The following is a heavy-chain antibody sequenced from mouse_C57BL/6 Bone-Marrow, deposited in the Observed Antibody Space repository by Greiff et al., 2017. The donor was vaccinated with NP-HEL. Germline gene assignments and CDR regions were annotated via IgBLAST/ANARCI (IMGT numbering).Heavy chain of an antibody. CDR1: GYAFSSSW. CDR2: IYPGDGDT. Sequence: VQLQQSGPELVKPGASVKISCKASGYAFSSSWMNWVKQRPGKGLEWIGRIYPGDGDTTYNGKFKGKATLTADKSSSTAYMQLSSLTSEDSAVYFCARRYYYGSSFDYWGQGTTLTVSS. D-gene: IGHD1-1*01. CDR3: ARRYYYGSSFDY. V-gene: IGHV1-82*01. J-gene: IGHJ2*01.